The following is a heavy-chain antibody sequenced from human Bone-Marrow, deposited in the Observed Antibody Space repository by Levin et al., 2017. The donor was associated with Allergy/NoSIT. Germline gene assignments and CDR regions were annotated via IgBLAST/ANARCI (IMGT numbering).Heavy chain of an antibody. V-gene: IGHV4-34*01. CDR3: ARGSVFDYWSGYHTPYYFDV. D-gene: IGHD3-3*01. Sequence: SQTLSLTCFVSGGSFNGYYWTWIRPTPGKGLEWIAEINHRGTTNYNPSLETRVTTSIDTSKNQFSLKLNSVTAADTAVYYCARGSVFDYWSGYHTPYYFDVWGQGALVTVSS. J-gene: IGHJ4*02. CDR2: INHRGTT. CDR1: GGSFNGYY.